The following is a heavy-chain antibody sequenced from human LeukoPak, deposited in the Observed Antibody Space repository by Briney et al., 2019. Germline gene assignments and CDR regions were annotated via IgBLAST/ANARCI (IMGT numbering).Heavy chain of an antibody. D-gene: IGHD3-3*01. Sequence: SETLSLTCTVSGGSIRSSYYYWGWIRQPPGKGLEWIGEINHSGSANYNPSLKSRVTISVDTSKNQFSLKLSSVTAADTAVYYCARVGALGDFWSGYYSVYFFDYWGQGTLVTVSS. V-gene: IGHV4-39*07. CDR2: INHSGSA. J-gene: IGHJ4*02. CDR1: GGSIRSSYYY. CDR3: ARVGALGDFWSGYYSVYFFDY.